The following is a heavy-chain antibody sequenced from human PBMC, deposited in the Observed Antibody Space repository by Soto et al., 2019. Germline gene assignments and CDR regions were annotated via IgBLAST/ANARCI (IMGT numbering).Heavy chain of an antibody. CDR3: ARGAERFDY. Sequence: EVPLVESGGGLVQPGGSLRLSCAASGFTFSSYAMHWVRQAPGKGLEYVSAIVSSGGSTYYANSVKGRFTISRDNSKNTLYLQMGSLRAEDMAVYYCARGAERFDYWGQGTLGTVSS. CDR2: IVSSGGST. V-gene: IGHV3-64*01. J-gene: IGHJ4*02. CDR1: GFTFSSYA.